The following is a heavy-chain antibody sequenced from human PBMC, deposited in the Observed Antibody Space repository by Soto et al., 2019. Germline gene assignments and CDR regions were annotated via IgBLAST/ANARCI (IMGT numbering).Heavy chain of an antibody. CDR2: INSDGSTP. Sequence: EVQLVESGGGLVQPGGSLRLSCAASGFTFSNHWMHWVRQAPGKGLVWVSRINSDGSTPTYADSVKGRFTISRHNAKNTLYLQLNSLRAEDTALYYCARGYSSGPDYWGQGTLVTVSS. V-gene: IGHV3-74*01. CDR3: ARGYSSGPDY. D-gene: IGHD6-19*01. CDR1: GFTFSNHW. J-gene: IGHJ4*02.